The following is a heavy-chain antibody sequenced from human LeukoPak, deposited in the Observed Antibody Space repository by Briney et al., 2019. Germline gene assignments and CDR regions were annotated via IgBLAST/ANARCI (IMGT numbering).Heavy chain of an antibody. D-gene: IGHD1-14*01. V-gene: IGHV3-21*01. CDR3: AKDKNPGGYFDY. CDR1: GFTFSNAW. CDR2: ISSSSNYI. Sequence: GGSLRLSCAASGFTFSNAWMNWVRQAPGKGLEWVSSISSSSNYIYYADSVKGRFTISRDNAKNSLFLQMNSLRAEDTAVYYCAKDKNPGGYFDYWGQGTLVTVSS. J-gene: IGHJ4*02.